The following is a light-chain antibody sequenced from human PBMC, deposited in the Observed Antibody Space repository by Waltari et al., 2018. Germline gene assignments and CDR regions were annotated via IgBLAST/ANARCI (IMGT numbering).Light chain of an antibody. V-gene: IGKV3-20*01. CDR1: ESVSSSD. Sequence: EIVLTQSPGTLSLSPGERATLSCRARESVSSSDLAWYQQKPGQAPRLLIYGASTRATGIPDRFTGSGSGTDFTLTLNRLEPEDFAVYYCQQYGSTQTFGQGAKVEIK. CDR2: GAS. CDR3: QQYGSTQT. J-gene: IGKJ1*01.